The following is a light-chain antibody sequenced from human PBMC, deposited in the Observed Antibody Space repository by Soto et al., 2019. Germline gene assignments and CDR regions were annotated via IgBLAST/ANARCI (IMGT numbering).Light chain of an antibody. CDR3: QQYDGSPET. CDR2: GVS. J-gene: IGKJ1*01. CDR1: QIIRSTF. V-gene: IGKV3-20*01. Sequence: EIVLTQSPGTLSLSPGERATLSCRASQIIRSTFLAWYQQKPGQAPRLLIHGVSNRATGIPYRFSGSGSGTDFTLIISRLEPEDFAVYYCQQYDGSPETFGQGTKVEIK.